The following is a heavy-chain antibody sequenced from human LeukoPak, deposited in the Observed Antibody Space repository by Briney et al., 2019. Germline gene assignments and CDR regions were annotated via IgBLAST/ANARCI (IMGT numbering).Heavy chain of an antibody. CDR3: ARGSNYQLPLDQ. Sequence: ASVKVSCKASGGTFSSYAISWVRQAPGQGLEWMGRIIPILGIANYAQKFQGRVTITADISTTTAFMELGSLRSEDTALYFCARGSNYQLPLDQWGQGTLVTVSS. J-gene: IGHJ4*02. V-gene: IGHV1-69*04. CDR1: GGTFSSYA. D-gene: IGHD2-2*01. CDR2: IIPILGIA.